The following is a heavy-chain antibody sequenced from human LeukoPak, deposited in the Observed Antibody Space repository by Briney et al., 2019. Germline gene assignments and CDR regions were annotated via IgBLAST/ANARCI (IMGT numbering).Heavy chain of an antibody. J-gene: IGHJ4*02. CDR2: ISYGGSNE. Sequence: GRSLRLSCAASGFTFSSYGMHWVRQAPGKGLEWVAVISYGGSNEYYADSVKGRFTISRDNSKNTLYLQMNSLRAEDTAVYYCAKEERGSQSYYFDYWGQGTLVTVSS. D-gene: IGHD1-1*01. V-gene: IGHV3-30*18. CDR1: GFTFSSYG. CDR3: AKEERGSQSYYFDY.